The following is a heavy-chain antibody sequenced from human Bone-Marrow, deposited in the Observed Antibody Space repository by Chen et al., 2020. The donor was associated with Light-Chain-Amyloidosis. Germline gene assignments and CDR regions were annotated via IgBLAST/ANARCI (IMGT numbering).Heavy chain of an antibody. D-gene: IGHD5-12*01. CDR2: IYPDDSDA. CDR1: GYTFPNYG. CDR3: ARRRDGYNFDY. V-gene: IGHV5-51*01. J-gene: IGHJ4*02. Sequence: VPLEQSVPEVKKPGESLKISCKGSGYTFPNYGIGWVRQMPGKGLEWMGVIYPDDSDARYSPSFEGQVTISADKSITTAYMQWRSLKASDTAMYYCARRRDGYNFDYWGQGTLVNVSS.